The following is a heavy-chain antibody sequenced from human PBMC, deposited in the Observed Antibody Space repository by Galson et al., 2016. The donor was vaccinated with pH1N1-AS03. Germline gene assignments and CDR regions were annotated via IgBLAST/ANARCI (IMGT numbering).Heavy chain of an antibody. CDR2: IWYGGNTQ. D-gene: IGHD2-2*01. J-gene: IGHJ4*02. CDR1: GFQFGIYG. V-gene: IGHV3-33*01. Sequence: SLRLSCAASGFQFGIYGMHWVRQAPGKGLEWVAVIWYGGNTQYYSDSVRGRFTISRDNSRNTLFLQMNNLRDEDTAIYYCARDLACCSITCSLAFDHWGQGTLVSVSS. CDR3: ARDLACCSITCSLAFDH.